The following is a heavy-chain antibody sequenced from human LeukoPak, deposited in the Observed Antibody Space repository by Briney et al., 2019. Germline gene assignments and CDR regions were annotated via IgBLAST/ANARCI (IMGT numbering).Heavy chain of an antibody. Sequence: GGSLRLSCVASGFTFSTCSMNWVRQAPGKGLEWVSFISSSGSTIFYADSVKGRFTISRDNAKNSLYLQMNSLRAEDTAVYYCARDDSTSSYFDYWGQGTLVTVSS. D-gene: IGHD6-6*01. V-gene: IGHV3-48*01. CDR2: ISSSGSTI. CDR1: GFTFSTCS. J-gene: IGHJ4*02. CDR3: ARDDSTSSYFDY.